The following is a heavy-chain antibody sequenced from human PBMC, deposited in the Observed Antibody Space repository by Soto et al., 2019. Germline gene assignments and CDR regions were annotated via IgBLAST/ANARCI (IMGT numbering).Heavy chain of an antibody. J-gene: IGHJ4*02. D-gene: IGHD2-8*02. CDR1: GGSFSSGGYY. CDR2: IYYSGST. Sequence: PSETLSLTCTVSGGSFSSGGYYWSWIRQLPGKGLEWIGYIYYSGSTYYNPSLKSRFTISLDTSKNQFSLKLSSVTAADTAVYYCARATSFSGHHGYSARGTMVTVSS. V-gene: IGHV4-31*03. CDR3: ARATSFSGHHGY.